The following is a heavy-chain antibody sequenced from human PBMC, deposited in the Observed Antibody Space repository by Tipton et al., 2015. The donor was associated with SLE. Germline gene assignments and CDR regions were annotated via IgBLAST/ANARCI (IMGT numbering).Heavy chain of an antibody. Sequence: TLSLTCTVSGGSISSCSCYWGWIRQPPGKGLEWIGTFSYSGSTYYNPSLKSRVTISVDTSKNQFSLEVRSVTAADTAVYYCARHGDILTGYLHFDYWGQGTLVTVSS. CDR3: ARHGDILTGYLHFDY. V-gene: IGHV4-39*07. CDR2: FSYSGST. J-gene: IGHJ4*02. CDR1: GGSISSCSCY. D-gene: IGHD3-9*01.